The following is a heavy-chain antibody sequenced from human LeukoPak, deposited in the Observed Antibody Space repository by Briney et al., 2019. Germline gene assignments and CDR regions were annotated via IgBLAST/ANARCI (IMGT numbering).Heavy chain of an antibody. V-gene: IGHV4-59*12. CDR3: ARWRKDFGVLDYYYMDV. J-gene: IGHJ6*03. D-gene: IGHD3-3*01. Sequence: SETLSLTCTVSGGSISNYYWSWIRQPPGKGLEWIGYIYYSGSTNYNPSLKSRVTISVDTSKNQFSLKLSSVTAADTAVYYCARWRKDFGVLDYYYMDVWGKGTTVTVSS. CDR1: GGSISNYY. CDR2: IYYSGST.